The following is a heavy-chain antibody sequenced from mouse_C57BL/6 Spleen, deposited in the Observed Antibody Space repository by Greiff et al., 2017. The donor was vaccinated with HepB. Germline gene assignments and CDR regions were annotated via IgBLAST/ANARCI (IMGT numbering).Heavy chain of an antibody. CDR3: ARPLDYGSSYGGFAY. CDR2: IDPEDGET. D-gene: IGHD1-1*01. V-gene: IGHV14-2*01. CDR1: GFNIKDYY. Sequence: EVQGVESGAELVKPGASVKLSCTASGFNIKDYYMHWVKQRTEQGLEWIGRIDPEDGETKYAPKFQGKATITADTSSNTAYLQLSSLTSEDTAVYYCARPLDYGSSYGGFAYWGQGTLVTVSA. J-gene: IGHJ3*01.